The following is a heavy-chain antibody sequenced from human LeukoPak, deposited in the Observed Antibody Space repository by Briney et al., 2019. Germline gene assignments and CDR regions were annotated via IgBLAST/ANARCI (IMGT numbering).Heavy chain of an antibody. D-gene: IGHD6-19*01. CDR1: GYTFTDYY. CDR3: ARDEASSGWYSDY. CDR2: INPNSGGT. V-gene: IGHV1-2*02. J-gene: IGHJ4*02. Sequence: ASVKVSCKASGYTFTDYYIHWVRQAPGQGLEWMGWINPNSGGTSYAQKFQARVTMTRDTSISTAYMELSRLTSDDTAVYYCARDEASSGWYSDYWGQGTLVTVSS.